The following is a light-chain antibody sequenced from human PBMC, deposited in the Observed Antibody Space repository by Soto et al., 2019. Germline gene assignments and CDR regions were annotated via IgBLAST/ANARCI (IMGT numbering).Light chain of an antibody. J-gene: IGKJ1*01. CDR1: QSISSY. V-gene: IGKV1-39*01. CDR3: QQSYSTLWP. CDR2: AAS. Sequence: IEMTQSPPSLSASVGDRVTITCRASQSISSYLNWYQQKPGKAPKLLIYAASSLQSGVPSRFSGSGSGTDFTLTISSLQPEDFATYYCQQSYSTLWPVGQGGKVAIK.